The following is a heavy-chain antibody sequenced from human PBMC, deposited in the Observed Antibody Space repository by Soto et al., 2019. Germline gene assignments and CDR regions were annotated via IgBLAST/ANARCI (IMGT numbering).Heavy chain of an antibody. Sequence: SETLSLTRAVYGGSFCGYYWSWIRQHPGQGLEWIGEINHSGSTNYNPSLKSRVTISVDTSKNQFSLKLSSVTAADTAVYYCAVYCGGDCDPSNYYGMDVWGQGTTVTVSS. V-gene: IGHV4-34*01. J-gene: IGHJ6*02. CDR3: AVYCGGDCDPSNYYGMDV. D-gene: IGHD2-21*02. CDR2: INHSGST. CDR1: GGSFCGYY.